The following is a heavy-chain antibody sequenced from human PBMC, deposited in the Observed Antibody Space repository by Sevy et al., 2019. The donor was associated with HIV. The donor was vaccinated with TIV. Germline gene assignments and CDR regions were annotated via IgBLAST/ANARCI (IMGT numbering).Heavy chain of an antibody. CDR1: GFTFRSYA. CDR3: AKEYYYFDL. J-gene: IGHJ2*01. D-gene: IGHD1-26*01. Sequence: GGSLRLSCAASGFTFRSYAMSWVRQAPGKGLEWVAGISGSGGSTKFADSVKGRFTMSRDNSKNTLYLQMNSLRAEDTAVYYCAKEYYYFDLWGRGTLVTVSS. CDR2: ISGSGGST. V-gene: IGHV3-23*01.